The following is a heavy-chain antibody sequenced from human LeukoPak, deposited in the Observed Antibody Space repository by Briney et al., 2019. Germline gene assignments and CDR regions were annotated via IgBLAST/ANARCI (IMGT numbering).Heavy chain of an antibody. Sequence: GASVTVSCKASGYTFTSYDINWVRQATGQGLEWMGWMNPNSGNTGYAQKFQGRVTMTRNTSISTAYMGLSSLRSEDTAVYYCARGRLYNWFDPWGQGTLVTVSS. CDR2: MNPNSGNT. J-gene: IGHJ5*02. CDR3: ARGRLYNWFDP. CDR1: GYTFTSYD. V-gene: IGHV1-8*01. D-gene: IGHD2/OR15-2a*01.